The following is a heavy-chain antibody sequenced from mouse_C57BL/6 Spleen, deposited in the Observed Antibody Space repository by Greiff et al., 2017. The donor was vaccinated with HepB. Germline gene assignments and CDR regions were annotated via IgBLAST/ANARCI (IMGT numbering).Heavy chain of an antibody. CDR1: GYTFTSYW. CDR2: IDPSDSET. V-gene: IGHV1-52*01. Sequence: QVHVKQPGAELVRPGSSVKLSCKASGYTFTSYWMHWVKQRPIQGLEWIGNIDPSDSETHYNQKFKDKATLTVDKSSSTAYMQLSSLTSEDSAVYYCATGWFAYWGQGTLVTVSA. CDR3: ATGWFAY. J-gene: IGHJ3*01.